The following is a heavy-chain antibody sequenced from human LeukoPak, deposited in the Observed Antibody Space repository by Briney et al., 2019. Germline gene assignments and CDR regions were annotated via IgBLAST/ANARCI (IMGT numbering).Heavy chain of an antibody. J-gene: IGHJ6*04. Sequence: ASVKVSCKASGYTFTGYYMHWVRQAPGQGLEGMGWINPNSGVTNYAQKFQGRVTMTRDTSISTAYMELSSLTFDDTALYYCARAAGGWWDLGTVWGKGTTVTVSS. D-gene: IGHD6-19*01. CDR3: ARAAGGWWDLGTV. CDR1: GYTFTGYY. CDR2: INPNSGVT. V-gene: IGHV1-2*02.